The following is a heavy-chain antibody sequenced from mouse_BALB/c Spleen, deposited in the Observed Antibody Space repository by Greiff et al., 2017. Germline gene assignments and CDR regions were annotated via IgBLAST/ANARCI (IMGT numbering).Heavy chain of an antibody. Sequence: DVKLVESGGGLVKPGGSLKLSCAASGFTFSSYAMSWVRQTPEKRLEWVASISSGGSTYYPDSVKGRFTISRDNARNILYLQMSSLRSEDTAMYYCARGLYGNYATWFAYWGQGTLVTVSA. V-gene: IGHV5-6-5*01. CDR1: GFTFSSYA. J-gene: IGHJ3*01. CDR3: ARGLYGNYATWFAY. CDR2: ISSGGST. D-gene: IGHD2-1*01.